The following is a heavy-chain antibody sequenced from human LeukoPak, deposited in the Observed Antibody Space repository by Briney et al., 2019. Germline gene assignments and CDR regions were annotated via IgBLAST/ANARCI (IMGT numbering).Heavy chain of an antibody. CDR1: AYTFNTYW. D-gene: IGHD1-26*01. J-gene: IGHJ4*02. CDR3: AREGRSSSPMDY. CDR2: IYPGVSDT. V-gene: IGHV5-51*01. Sequence: GESLPISCPGSAYTFNTYWIGWVRQMPGKGLEWMGIIYPGVSDTRYSPSFQGQVTISADKTISTAYLQWGSLKASDTAMYYCAREGRSSSPMDYWGQGILVTVSS.